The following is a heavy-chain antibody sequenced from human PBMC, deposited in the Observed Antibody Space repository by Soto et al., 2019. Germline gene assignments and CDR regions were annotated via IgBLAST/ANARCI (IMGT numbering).Heavy chain of an antibody. J-gene: IGHJ5*02. CDR1: GYTFTSYD. CDR2: MNPNTGNT. V-gene: IGHV1-8*01. CDR3: ARGRAITGTMPS. Sequence: QAQLVQSGAEVKKPGASVKVSCKASGYTFTSYDINWVRQATGQGLEWMGWMNPNTGNTGYAQKFQGRVTMTRNTSINTAYMELSSLRSEDTAVYYCARGRAITGTMPSWGQGTLVTVSS. D-gene: IGHD1-20*01.